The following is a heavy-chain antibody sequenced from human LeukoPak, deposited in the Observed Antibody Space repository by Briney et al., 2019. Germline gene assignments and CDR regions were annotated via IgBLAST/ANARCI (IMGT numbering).Heavy chain of an antibody. J-gene: IGHJ6*02. Sequence: GESLKISCKGSGYSFTSYWIGWVRPMPGKGLEWMGIIYPGDSDTRYSPSFQGQVTISADKSISTAYLQWSSLKASDTAMYYCARLSGSAGPYYYYGMDVWGQGTTVTVSS. V-gene: IGHV5-51*01. CDR3: ARLSGSAGPYYYYGMDV. CDR2: IYPGDSDT. D-gene: IGHD6-19*01. CDR1: GYSFTSYW.